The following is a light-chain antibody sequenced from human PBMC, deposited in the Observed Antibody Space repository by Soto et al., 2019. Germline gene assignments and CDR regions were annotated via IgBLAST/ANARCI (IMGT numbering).Light chain of an antibody. J-gene: IGLJ2*01. CDR3: QSFDSGLSGVI. CDR1: RSNIGAGYD. V-gene: IGLV1-40*01. Sequence: QSVLTQPPSVSGAPGQRVTIPCTGSRSNIGAGYDVHWYQPLPGTAPKLLIYGNNNRPSVLPDRFSGSKSGTSASLDITGLQPEDEADDFCQSFDSGLSGVIVGGGTKLTVL. CDR2: GNN.